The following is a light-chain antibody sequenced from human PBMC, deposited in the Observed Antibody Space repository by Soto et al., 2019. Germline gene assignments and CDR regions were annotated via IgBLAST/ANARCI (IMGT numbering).Light chain of an antibody. J-gene: IGKJ1*01. V-gene: IGKV3-15*01. CDR3: QQYNNWPPWT. CDR1: QSVSSN. CDR2: DAS. Sequence: EIVMTQSPATLSVSPGERVTLSCRASQSVSSNLAWYQQKPGQAPRLLIYDASTRATGIPARFSGSGSGTEFTLTISRLQSEDFAVYYCQQYNNWPPWTFGQGTKVDIK.